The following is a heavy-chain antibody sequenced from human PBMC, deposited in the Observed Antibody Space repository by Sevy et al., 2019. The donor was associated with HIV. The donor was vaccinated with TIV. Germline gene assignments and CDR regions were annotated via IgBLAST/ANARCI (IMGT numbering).Heavy chain of an antibody. CDR1: GFTFSSYG. CDR3: AKDLRYSSGWYGHDGCDY. V-gene: IGHV3-30*18. Sequence: GESLKISCAASGFTFSSYGMHWVRQVPGKGLEWVAVISYDGSNKYYADSVKGRFTISRDNSKNTLYLQMNSLRAEDTAVYYCAKDLRYSSGWYGHDGCDYWGQGTLVTVSS. J-gene: IGHJ4*02. D-gene: IGHD6-19*01. CDR2: ISYDGSNK.